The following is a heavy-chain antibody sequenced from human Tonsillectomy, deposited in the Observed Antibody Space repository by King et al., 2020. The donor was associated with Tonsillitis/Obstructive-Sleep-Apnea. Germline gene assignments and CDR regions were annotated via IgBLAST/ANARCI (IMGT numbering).Heavy chain of an antibody. CDR2: IDPNSVGK. CDR1: GYTFTGYY. V-gene: IGHV1-2*04. D-gene: IGHD5-18*01. CDR3: AVAVDTAVYPDY. Sequence: HVQLLESGAEVKKPGASVKVSCKASGYTFTGYYMQWVRQAPGHGLEWMGWIDPNSVGKNYAHKFQGWGTMTRYTSISTAYMELSRLRSDDTAVYYCAVAVDTAVYPDYWGQGTLVTVSS. J-gene: IGHJ4*02.